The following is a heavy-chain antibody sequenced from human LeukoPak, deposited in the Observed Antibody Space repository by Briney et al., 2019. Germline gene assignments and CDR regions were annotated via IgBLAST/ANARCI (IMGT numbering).Heavy chain of an antibody. J-gene: IGHJ5*02. V-gene: IGHV1-2*02. CDR2: INPNSGGT. CDR3: ARDLGPYYYGSGSRNWFDP. CDR1: GYTFTGYY. Sequence: ASVKVSCKASGYTFTGYYMHWVRQAPGQGLEWMGWINPNSGGTNYAQKFQGRVTMTRDTSISTAYMELSRLRSDDAAVYYCARDLGPYYYGSGSRNWFDPWGQGTLVTVSS. D-gene: IGHD3-10*01.